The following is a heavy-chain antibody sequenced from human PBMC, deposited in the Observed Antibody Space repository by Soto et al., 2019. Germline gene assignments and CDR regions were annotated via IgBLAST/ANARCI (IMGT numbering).Heavy chain of an antibody. CDR3: ASTNYYDSSGYQVDYYYGMDV. J-gene: IGHJ6*02. Sequence: TSETLSLTCTVSGGSISSSSYYWGWIRQPPGKGLEWIGSIYYSGSTYYNPSLKSRVTISVDTSKNQFSLKLSSVTAADTAVYYCASTNYYDSSGYQVDYYYGMDVWGQGTTVTVSS. CDR1: GGSISSSSYY. D-gene: IGHD3-22*01. V-gene: IGHV4-39*01. CDR2: IYYSGST.